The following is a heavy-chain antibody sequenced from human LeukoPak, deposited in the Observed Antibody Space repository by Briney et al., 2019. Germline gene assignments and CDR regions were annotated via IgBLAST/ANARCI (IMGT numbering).Heavy chain of an antibody. CDR3: AKFRFGEGVDY. J-gene: IGHJ4*02. CDR1: GFTFSSYG. Sequence: GGSLRLSCAASGFTFSSYGMHWVSQAPGKGLEWVAVISYDGSNKYYADSVKGRFTISRDNSKNTLYLQMNSLRAEDTAVYYCAKFRFGEGVDYWGQGTLVTVSS. D-gene: IGHD3-10*01. V-gene: IGHV3-30*18. CDR2: ISYDGSNK.